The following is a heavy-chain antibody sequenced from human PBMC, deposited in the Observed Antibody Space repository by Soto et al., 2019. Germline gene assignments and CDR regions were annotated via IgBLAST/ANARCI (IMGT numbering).Heavy chain of an antibody. J-gene: IGHJ6*02. V-gene: IGHV4-31*03. D-gene: IGHD3-9*01. Sequence: SETLSLTCTVSGGSISSGGYYWSWIRQHPGKGLEWIGYIYYSGSTYYNPSLKSRVTISVDTSKNQFSLKLSSVTAADTAVYYCARDLGGYFDWSYGMDVWGQGTTVTVSS. CDR1: GGSISSGGYY. CDR2: IYYSGST. CDR3: ARDLGGYFDWSYGMDV.